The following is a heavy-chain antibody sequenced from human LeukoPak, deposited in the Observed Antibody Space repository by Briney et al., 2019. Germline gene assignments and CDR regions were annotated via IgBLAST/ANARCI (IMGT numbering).Heavy chain of an antibody. CDR2: IDPGDSDT. V-gene: IGHV5-51*01. CDR1: GYNFTNYW. CDR3: ERHNVPNYYDSTSDF. D-gene: IGHD3-22*01. J-gene: IGHJ4*02. Sequence: GESLKISCKGSGYNFTNYWVGWVRQMPGKGLEWMGIIDPGDSDTRYSPSFVSQITISADKSVSTAYLQWNSLEASDSAMYYCERHNVPNYYDSTSDFWGQGTRVTVSS.